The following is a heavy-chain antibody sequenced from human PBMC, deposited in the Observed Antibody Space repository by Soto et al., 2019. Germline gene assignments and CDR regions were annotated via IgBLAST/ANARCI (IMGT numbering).Heavy chain of an antibody. J-gene: IGHJ6*03. Sequence: GPSVKVSCKASGYTFTSYDINWVRQATGQGLEWMGWMNPNSGNTGYAQKFQGRVTMTRNTSISTAYMELSSLRSEDTAVYYCARVAGPSSGYEVFPDYYYYYMDVWGKGTTVTVSS. D-gene: IGHD5-12*01. V-gene: IGHV1-8*01. CDR2: MNPNSGNT. CDR3: ARVAGPSSGYEVFPDYYYYYMDV. CDR1: GYTFTSYD.